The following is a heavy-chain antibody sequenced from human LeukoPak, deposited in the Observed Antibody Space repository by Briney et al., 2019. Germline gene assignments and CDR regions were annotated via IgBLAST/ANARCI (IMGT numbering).Heavy chain of an antibody. J-gene: IGHJ4*02. D-gene: IGHD1-26*01. V-gene: IGHV3-53*01. CDR3: VRDKGVGRTERFDS. CDR1: GFSVSSTF. Sequence: PGGSLRLSRAVSGFSVSSTFMTWVRQAPGKGLQWVSVILDNGITTYADSVKGRFSISRDNSKNTVYLQMNGLSVDDTAVYYCVRDKGVGRTERFDSWGPGTLVTVSS. CDR2: ILDNGIT.